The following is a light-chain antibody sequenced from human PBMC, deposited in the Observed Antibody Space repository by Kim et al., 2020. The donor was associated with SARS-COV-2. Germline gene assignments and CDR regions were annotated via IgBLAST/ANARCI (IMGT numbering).Light chain of an antibody. CDR2: DAS. V-gene: IGKV3-11*01. J-gene: IGKJ2*01. Sequence: SPGERATLSCRASQSVSSYLAWYQQKPGQAPRLLIYDASNRATGIPARFSGSGSGTGFTLTISGLEPEDFAVYYCQQRSNWPPRYTFSQGTKLEI. CDR3: QQRSNWPPRYT. CDR1: QSVSSY.